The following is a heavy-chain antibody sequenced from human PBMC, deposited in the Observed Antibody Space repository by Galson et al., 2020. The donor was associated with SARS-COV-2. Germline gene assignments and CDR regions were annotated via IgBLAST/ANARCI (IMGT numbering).Heavy chain of an antibody. J-gene: IGHJ6*03. CDR3: ARAPDYYYCYMDV. Sequence: GESLKLSCAASGFTFSSYRLNWVPPAPGKGLEWASYISSSSSTLYYADSVKGRFTISRHNAKNSLYLQMNSLRAEDTAVYYCARAPDYYYCYMDVWGKGTTVTISS. CDR1: GFTFSSYR. V-gene: IGHV3-48*01. CDR2: ISSSSSTL.